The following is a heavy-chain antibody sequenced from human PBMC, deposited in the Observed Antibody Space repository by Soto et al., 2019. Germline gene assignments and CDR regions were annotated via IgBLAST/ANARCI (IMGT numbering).Heavy chain of an antibody. CDR1: GYSFTSYW. D-gene: IGHD4-17*01. CDR2: IYPGDSDT. CDR3: ARADYGDSYYYYYGMDV. V-gene: IGHV5-51*01. J-gene: IGHJ6*02. Sequence: LGESLKISCKGSGYSFTSYWIGWVRLMPGKGLEWMGIIYPGDSDTRYSPSFQGQVTISADKSISTAYLQWSSLKASDTAMYYCARADYGDSYYYYYGMDVWGQGTTVTVSS.